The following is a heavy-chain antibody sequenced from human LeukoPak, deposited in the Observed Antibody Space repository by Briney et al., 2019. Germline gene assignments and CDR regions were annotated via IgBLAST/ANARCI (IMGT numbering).Heavy chain of an antibody. D-gene: IGHD3-22*01. CDR2: IYSSGST. CDR3: ARADYYDISGYYKPDAFDI. Sequence: KASETLSLTCTVSGGSISSYYWSWIRQPPGKGLEWIGYIYSSGSTNYNPSLKSRVTILVDTSKNQFSLKLSSVTAADTAVYYCARADYYDISGYYKPDAFDIWGQGTMVTVSS. J-gene: IGHJ3*02. CDR1: GGSISSYY. V-gene: IGHV4-59*01.